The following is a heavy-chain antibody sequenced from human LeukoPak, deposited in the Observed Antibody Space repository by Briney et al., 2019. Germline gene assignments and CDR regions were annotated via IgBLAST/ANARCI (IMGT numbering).Heavy chain of an antibody. CDR2: ISSSSSYI. CDR3: ARGSWCSSTSCYFDY. D-gene: IGHD2-2*01. J-gene: IGHJ4*02. CDR1: GFAFSSYA. V-gene: IGHV3-21*01. Sequence: GGSLRLSCAASGFAFSSYAMSWVRQAPGKGLEWVSSISSSSSYIYYADSVKGRFTISRDNAKNSLHLQMNSLRAEDTAVYYCARGSWCSSTSCYFDYWGQGTLVTVSS.